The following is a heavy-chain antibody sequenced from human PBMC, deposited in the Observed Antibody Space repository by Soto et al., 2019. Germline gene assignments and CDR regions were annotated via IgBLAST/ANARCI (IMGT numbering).Heavy chain of an antibody. J-gene: IGHJ4*02. CDR2: IYYSGIT. CDR1: GYSISSGYY. CDR3: ARHGSN. V-gene: IGHV4-38-2*01. Sequence: PSETLSLTCAVSGYSISSGYYWGWIRQPPGKGLEWIGSIYYSGITYYNPSLKSRVTISVDTSKNQFSLKLTSVTAADTAVYYCARHGSNWGQGTLVTSPQ.